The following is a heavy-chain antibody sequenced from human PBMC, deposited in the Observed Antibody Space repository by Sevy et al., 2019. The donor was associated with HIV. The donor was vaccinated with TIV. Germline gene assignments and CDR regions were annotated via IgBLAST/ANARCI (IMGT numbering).Heavy chain of an antibody. D-gene: IGHD5-12*01. V-gene: IGHV3-23*01. Sequence: GGSLRLSCAASGFTFSSYAMSWVRQAPGKGLEWVSAISGSGGSTYYSDSVKGRFTISRDNSKNTLYLQMNSLRAEDTAVYYCAKDRGSDPLYSCYELETFDYWGHGTLVTVSS. CDR3: AKDRGSDPLYSCYELETFDY. CDR1: GFTFSSYA. CDR2: ISGSGGST. J-gene: IGHJ4*01.